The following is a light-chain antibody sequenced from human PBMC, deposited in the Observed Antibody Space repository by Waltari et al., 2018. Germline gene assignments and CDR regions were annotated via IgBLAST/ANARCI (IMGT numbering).Light chain of an antibody. CDR3: QQYYTTPRT. CDR2: WAS. CDR1: QSVFHSSNNKHY. J-gene: IGKJ1*01. V-gene: IGKV4-1*01. Sequence: DIVMTQSPASLAVSLGERATSNCKPSQSVFHSSNNKHYLTWYQQKPGKPPKLVIFWASARESGVPDRFSGSGSGTDFTLTISSLQAEDVAVYYCQQYYTTPRTFGQGTKVEIK.